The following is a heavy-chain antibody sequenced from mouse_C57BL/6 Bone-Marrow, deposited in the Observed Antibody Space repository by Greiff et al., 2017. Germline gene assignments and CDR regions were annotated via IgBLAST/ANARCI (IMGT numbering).Heavy chain of an antibody. CDR1: GFTFSSYA. D-gene: IGHD1-1*01. V-gene: IGHV5-4*03. Sequence: EVMLVESGGGLVKPGGSLKLSCAASGFTFSSYAMSWVRQTPEKRLEWVATISDGGSYTYYPDNVKGRFTISRDNAKNNLYLQMSHLKSEDTAMYYCARALYYGLDYWGQGTTLTVSS. CDR2: ISDGGSYT. J-gene: IGHJ2*01. CDR3: ARALYYGLDY.